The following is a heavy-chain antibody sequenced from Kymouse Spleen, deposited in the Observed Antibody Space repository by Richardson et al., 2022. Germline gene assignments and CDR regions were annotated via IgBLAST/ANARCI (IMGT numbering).Heavy chain of an antibody. D-gene: IGHD3-3*01. J-gene: IGHJ3*02. Sequence: QVQLQQWGAGLLKPSETLSLTCAVYGGSFSGYYWSWIRQPPGKGLEWIGEINHSGSTNYNPSLKSRVTISVDTSKNQFSLKLSSVTAADTAVYYCARVLRFYDAFDIWGQGTMVTVSS. CDR2: INHSGST. CDR1: GGSFSGYY. V-gene: IGHV4-34*01. CDR3: ARVLRFYDAFDI.